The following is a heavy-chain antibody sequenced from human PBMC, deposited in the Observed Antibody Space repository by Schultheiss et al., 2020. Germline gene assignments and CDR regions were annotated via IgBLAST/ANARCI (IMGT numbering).Heavy chain of an antibody. J-gene: IGHJ4*02. CDR2: IYYSGST. CDR3: ARGGEVPALDY. CDR1: GGYISSSSYY. D-gene: IGHD2-2*01. V-gene: IGHV4-39*07. Sequence: SETLSLTCTVSGGYISSSSYYWGWIRQPPGKGLEWIGSIYYSGSTYYNPSLKSRVTISVDTSKNQFSLKLSSVTAADTAVYYCARGGEVPALDYWGQGTLVTVSS.